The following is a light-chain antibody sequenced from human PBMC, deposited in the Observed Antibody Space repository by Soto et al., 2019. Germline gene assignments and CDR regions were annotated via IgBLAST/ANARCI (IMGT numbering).Light chain of an antibody. V-gene: IGLV3-21*02. J-gene: IGLJ1*01. CDR2: DDS. CDR1: NIGSKN. CDR3: HVWDSRSEHFV. Sequence: SYELTQPPSVSVAPGQTARITCGGNNIGSKNVHWYQQKPGQAPVRVVFDDSDRPSGISERFSGSNSGNTATLTISRVEAGDEVDYFCHVWDSRSEHFVFGAGTKLTVL.